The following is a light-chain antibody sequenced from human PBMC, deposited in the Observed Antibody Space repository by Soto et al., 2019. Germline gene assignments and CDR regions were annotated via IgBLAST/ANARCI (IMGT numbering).Light chain of an antibody. V-gene: IGKV1-27*01. Sequence: EIQLTQSPSALSKTVGDRVTITCRASQVINNYLAWYQQKPGKVPNLLIYAASTLHSGVPSRFSGSGSGTNFTLTISSLQPEDVATYYCQKYNSAPRTFGQGTRLEIK. J-gene: IGKJ5*01. CDR2: AAS. CDR1: QVINNY. CDR3: QKYNSAPRT.